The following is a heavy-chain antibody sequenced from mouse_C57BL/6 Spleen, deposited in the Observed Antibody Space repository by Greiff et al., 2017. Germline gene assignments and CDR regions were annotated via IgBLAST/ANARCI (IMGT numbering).Heavy chain of an antibody. Sequence: QVQLQQPGAELVKPGASVKLSCKASGYTFTSYWMHWVKQRPGRGLEWIGRIDPNSGGTKYNEKFKSKATLTVDKPSSTAYMQLSSLTSGDAAVYDCAREDYGSSPWFAYWGQATLVTVSA. J-gene: IGHJ3*01. CDR2: IDPNSGGT. V-gene: IGHV1-72*01. CDR1: GYTFTSYW. D-gene: IGHD1-1*01. CDR3: AREDYGSSPWFAY.